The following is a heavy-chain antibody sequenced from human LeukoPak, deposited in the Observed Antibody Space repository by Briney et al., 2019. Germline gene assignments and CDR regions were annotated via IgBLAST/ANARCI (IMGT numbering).Heavy chain of an antibody. CDR3: ARGQRGGTTH. V-gene: IGHV3-53*01. J-gene: IGHJ4*02. CDR2: IYSGGST. CDR1: GFTFSSYA. Sequence: GGSLRLSCAASGFTFSSYAMSWVRQAPGKGLEWVSVIYSGGSTYYADSVKGRFTISRDNSKNTLYLQMNSLRAEDTAVYYCARGQRGGTTHWGQGTLVTVSS. D-gene: IGHD1-1*01.